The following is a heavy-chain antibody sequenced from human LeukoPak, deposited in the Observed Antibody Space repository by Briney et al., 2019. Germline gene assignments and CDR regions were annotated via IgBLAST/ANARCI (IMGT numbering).Heavy chain of an antibody. J-gene: IGHJ4*02. CDR1: GFTFSSYG. Sequence: GGSLRLSCAASGFTFSSYGMHWVRQAPGKGLEWVAVIWYDGSNKYYADSVKGRFTISRDNAKNSLYLQMNSLRAEDTAVYYCARDGPVVVAATGDYWGQGTLVTVSS. V-gene: IGHV3-33*01. D-gene: IGHD2-15*01. CDR2: IWYDGSNK. CDR3: ARDGPVVVAATGDY.